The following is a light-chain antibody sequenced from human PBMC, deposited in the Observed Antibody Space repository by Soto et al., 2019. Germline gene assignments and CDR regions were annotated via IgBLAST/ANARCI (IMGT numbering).Light chain of an antibody. V-gene: IGKV3-15*01. CDR3: QQYNNWPPSII. Sequence: EIVMTQSPDTLSVSPGERATLSCRASQSVSSNLAWYQQRPGQAPRLLIYGASTRATDTPVRFRGSGSGTEFTLTISSLQSEDFAVYYCQQYNNWPPSIIFGQGTRLEIK. CDR2: GAS. J-gene: IGKJ5*01. CDR1: QSVSSN.